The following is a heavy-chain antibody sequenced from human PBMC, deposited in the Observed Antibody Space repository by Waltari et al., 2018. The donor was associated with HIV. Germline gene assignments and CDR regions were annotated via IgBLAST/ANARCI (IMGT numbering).Heavy chain of an antibody. CDR2: LSGSVVTT. Sequence: EVQLLESGGALVQPGGSLRLSCEASGFTFRTDAMIWVRQAPGKGLEWVSALSGSVVTTYYADSVKGRFTISRDNSKNTLYLQMNSLRAEDTAIYYCAKPPHNWVSDSWGQGTLVTVYS. D-gene: IGHD1-20*01. J-gene: IGHJ4*02. V-gene: IGHV3-23*01. CDR3: AKPPHNWVSDS. CDR1: GFTFRTDA.